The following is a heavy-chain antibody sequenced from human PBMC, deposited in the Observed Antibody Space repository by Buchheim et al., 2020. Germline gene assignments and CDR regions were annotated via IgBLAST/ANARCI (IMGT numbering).Heavy chain of an antibody. CDR1: GGSFSGYY. V-gene: IGHV4-34*01. CDR3: ARWVDSSGYYYAFDY. CDR2: INHSGST. Sequence: QVQLQQWGAGLLKPSETLSLTCAVYGGSFSGYYWSWIRQPPGKGLEWIGEINHSGSTNYNPSLKSRVTISVDTSTNKFSLKLSSVTAADTAVYYCARWVDSSGYYYAFDYWGQGTL. J-gene: IGHJ4*02. D-gene: IGHD3-22*01.